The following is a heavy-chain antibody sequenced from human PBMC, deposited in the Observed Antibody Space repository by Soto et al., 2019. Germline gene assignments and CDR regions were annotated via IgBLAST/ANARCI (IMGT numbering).Heavy chain of an antibody. CDR1: GFSCDNYL. CDR3: GRRATTDY. Sequence: PGGSLRLSCAASGFSCDNYLMAWVRQAPGKGLEWVSAVSGGGDFTWYAGSVKGRFTVSRDNSKNTLYLQMDSLRADDTALYYCGRRATTDYPGPATFVTVS. D-gene: IGHD1-7*01. CDR2: VSGGGDFT. V-gene: IGHV3-23*01. J-gene: IGHJ4*02.